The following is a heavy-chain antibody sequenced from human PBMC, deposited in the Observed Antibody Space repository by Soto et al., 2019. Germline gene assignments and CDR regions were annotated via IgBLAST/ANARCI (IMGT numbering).Heavy chain of an antibody. Sequence: ASETLSLTCTVSGGSISSSNWWSWVRQPPGKGLEWIGEIYHSGSTNYNPSLKSRVTISVDKSKNQFSLKLNSVTAADTAVYYCARGWGIAAAGSDCWGQGTLVTVSS. CDR3: ARGWGIAAAGSDC. J-gene: IGHJ4*02. V-gene: IGHV4-4*02. CDR2: IYHSGST. CDR1: GGSISSSNW. D-gene: IGHD6-13*01.